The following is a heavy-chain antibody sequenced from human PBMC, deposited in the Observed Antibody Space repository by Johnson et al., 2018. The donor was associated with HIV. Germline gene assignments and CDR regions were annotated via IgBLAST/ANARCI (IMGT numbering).Heavy chain of an antibody. Sequence: VQLVESGGGLVQPGGSLRLSCAASGFTFSDYYMSWIRQAPGNGLEWVANIQQDGSEQYYVDSVKGRFTISRDNSKNTLYLQMNSLRAEDTAVYYCARPIAAHGVVDAFDIWGQGTMVTVSS. J-gene: IGHJ3*02. D-gene: IGHD6-13*01. CDR2: IQQDGSEQ. CDR1: GFTFSDYY. CDR3: ARPIAAHGVVDAFDI. V-gene: IGHV3-7*04.